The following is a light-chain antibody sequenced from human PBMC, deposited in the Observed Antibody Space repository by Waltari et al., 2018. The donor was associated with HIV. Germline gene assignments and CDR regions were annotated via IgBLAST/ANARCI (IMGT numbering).Light chain of an antibody. CDR3: QQLSSFPLT. Sequence: DIRMTQSPSSLSASVGDRVSITCRASQAVANKVIWFQQKPGKAPKLLIYDASRLPSGVPSRFSGSGSGTDFTLSINDVQPDDFASYFCQQLSSFPLTFGPGTRVDVK. J-gene: IGKJ3*01. CDR2: DAS. CDR1: QAVANK. V-gene: IGKV1-39*01.